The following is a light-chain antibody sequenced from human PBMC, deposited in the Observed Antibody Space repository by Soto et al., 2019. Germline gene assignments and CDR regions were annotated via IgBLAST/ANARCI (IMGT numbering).Light chain of an antibody. CDR2: DVS. CDR3: SSYTSSSYLYV. V-gene: IGLV2-14*01. CDR1: SSDVGGYNY. J-gene: IGLJ1*01. Sequence: QPVLTKPASVSVSPGHSITISCTGPSSDVGGYNYVSWYQQHPGKAPKLMIYDVSNRPSGVSNRFSGSKSGNTASLTISGLQAEDEADYYCSSYTSSSYLYVFGTGNKVTVL.